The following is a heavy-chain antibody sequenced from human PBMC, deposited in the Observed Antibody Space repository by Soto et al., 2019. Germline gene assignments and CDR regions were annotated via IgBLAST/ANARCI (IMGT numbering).Heavy chain of an antibody. V-gene: IGHV1-69*13. CDR1: GGTFSSYA. CDR3: ARWWVVVPARVFGGTGTQKNYYYYGMDV. J-gene: IGHJ6*02. CDR2: IIPIFGTA. Sequence: SVKVSCKASGGTFSSYAISWVRQAPGQGLEWMGGIIPIFGTANYAQKFQGRVTITADESTSTAYMELSSLRSEDTAVYYCARWWVVVPARVFGGTGTQKNYYYYGMDVWGQGTTVTVS. D-gene: IGHD2-15*01.